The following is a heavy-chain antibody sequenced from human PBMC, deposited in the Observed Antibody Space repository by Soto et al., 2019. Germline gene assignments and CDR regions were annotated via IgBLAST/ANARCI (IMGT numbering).Heavy chain of an antibody. V-gene: IGHV4-39*01. CDR1: GVSISSSSYY. J-gene: IGHJ4*02. Sequence: PSETLSLTCTVSGVSISSSSYYWGWIRQPPGKGLEWIGSIYYSGSTYYNPSLKSRVTISVDTSKNQFSLKLSSVTAADTAVYYCANPRDYGDYVFDYWGQGTLVTVSS. CDR2: IYYSGST. D-gene: IGHD4-17*01. CDR3: ANPRDYGDYVFDY.